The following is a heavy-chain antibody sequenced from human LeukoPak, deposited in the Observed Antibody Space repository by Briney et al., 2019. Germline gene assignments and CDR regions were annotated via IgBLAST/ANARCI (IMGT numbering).Heavy chain of an antibody. D-gene: IGHD5/OR15-5a*01. CDR2: IGSDGTKK. V-gene: IGHV3-30*04. CDR1: GFIFSDHA. J-gene: IGHJ4*02. CDR3: ARQITSTRLFYS. Sequence: PGGSLRLSCVASGFIFSDHAFHWVRQSPDKGLEWVALIGSDGTKKYYADSVQGRFTVSRENSKNTLFLQMNTVRADDTAVYFCARQITSTRLFYSGGQGTLVTVSS.